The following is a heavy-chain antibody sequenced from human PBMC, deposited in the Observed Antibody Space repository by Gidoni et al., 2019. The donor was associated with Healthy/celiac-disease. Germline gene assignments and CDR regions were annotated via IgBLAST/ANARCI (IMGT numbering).Heavy chain of an antibody. V-gene: IGHV3-30-3*01. CDR1: GFTFSSYA. CDR2: ISYDGSNK. D-gene: IGHD3-3*01. Sequence: QVQLVESGGGVVQPGRSLRLSCAASGFTFSSYAMHWVRQAPGKGLEWVAVISYDGSNKYYADSVKGRFTISRDNSKNTLYLQMNSLRAEDTAVYYCARVDPRGDLRFLEWLFSPFDYWGQGTLVTVSS. CDR3: ARVDPRGDLRFLEWLFSPFDY. J-gene: IGHJ4*02.